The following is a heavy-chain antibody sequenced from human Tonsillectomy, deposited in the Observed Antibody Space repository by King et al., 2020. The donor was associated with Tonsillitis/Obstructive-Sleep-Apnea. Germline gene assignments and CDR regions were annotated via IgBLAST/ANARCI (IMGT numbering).Heavy chain of an antibody. V-gene: IGHV3-33*01. Sequence: VQLVESGGGVVQPGRSLRLSCAASGFTFSSYGMHWVRQAPGKGLEWVAVIWYDGSNKYYADSVKGRFTISRDNSKNTLYLQMNSLRAEDTAVYYCARGPVEDYGSGQSYYMDVWGKGTTVTVSS. D-gene: IGHD3-10*01. CDR2: IWYDGSNK. J-gene: IGHJ6*03. CDR1: GFTFSSYG. CDR3: ARGPVEDYGSGQSYYMDV.